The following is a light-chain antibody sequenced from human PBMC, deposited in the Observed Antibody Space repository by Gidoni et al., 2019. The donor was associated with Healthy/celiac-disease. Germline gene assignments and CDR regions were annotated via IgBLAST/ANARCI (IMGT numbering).Light chain of an antibody. CDR2: DAS. Sequence: SSQYKATLSLSPGDRATLSCRASQSVSIYLAWYQQNPGQAPRLLIYDASNRATVIPARFSVSGCGTDMTHCISRRAAEYSAVYLGQERSNGLWMTFGQGTRLEIK. CDR3: QERSNGLWMT. CDR1: QSVSIY. J-gene: IGKJ5*01. V-gene: IGKV3-11*01.